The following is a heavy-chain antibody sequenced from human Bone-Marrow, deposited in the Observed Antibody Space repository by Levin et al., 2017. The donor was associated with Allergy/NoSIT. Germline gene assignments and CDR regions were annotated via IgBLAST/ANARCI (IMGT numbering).Heavy chain of an antibody. CDR1: DGSISTNS. CDR2: IYSSGNT. Sequence: GSLRLSCIVSDGSISTNSWTWIRQSPGMRLEWIGYIYSSGNTNYNPSLRSRVTISGDASKNQLSLKLSSVTAADTAVYYCARLRSGYYYYYGMDVWGQGTTVTVSS. V-gene: IGHV4-59*01. J-gene: IGHJ6*02. CDR3: ARLRSGYYYYYGMDV. D-gene: IGHD3-3*01.